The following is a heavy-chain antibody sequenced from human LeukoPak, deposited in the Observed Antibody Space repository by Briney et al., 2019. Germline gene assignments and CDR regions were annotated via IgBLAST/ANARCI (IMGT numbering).Heavy chain of an antibody. J-gene: IGHJ4*02. CDR3: ARDVSYGLFYFDY. D-gene: IGHD5-18*01. Sequence: PGGSLRLSCAASGFTVSSNYMSWVRQAPGKGLEWVSVIYSGGSTYYADSVKGRFTISRDNSKNTLYLQMNSLRAEDTAVYYCARDVSYGLFYFDYWGQGTLVTVSS. V-gene: IGHV3-53*01. CDR1: GFTVSSNY. CDR2: IYSGGST.